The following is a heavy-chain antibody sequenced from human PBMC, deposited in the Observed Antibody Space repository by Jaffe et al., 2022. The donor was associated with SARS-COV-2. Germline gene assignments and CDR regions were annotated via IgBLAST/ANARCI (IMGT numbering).Heavy chain of an antibody. CDR2: IYYSGST. CDR3: ASLAPPGGGYEIWGGYYYYGMDV. CDR1: GGSISSYY. Sequence: QVQLQESGPGLVKPSETLSLTCTVSGGSISSYYWSWIRQPPGKGLEWIGYIYYSGSTNYNPSLKSRVTISVDTSKNQFSLKLSSVTAADTAVYYCASLAPPGGGYEIWGGYYYYGMDVWGQGTTVTVSS. D-gene: IGHD5-12*01. V-gene: IGHV4-59*01. J-gene: IGHJ6*02.